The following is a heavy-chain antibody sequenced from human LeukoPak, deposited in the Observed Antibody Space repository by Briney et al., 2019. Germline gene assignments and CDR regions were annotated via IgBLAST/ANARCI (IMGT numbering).Heavy chain of an antibody. CDR1: GFTFRSYA. J-gene: IGHJ6*03. V-gene: IGHV3-30*18. CDR3: AKAVTSDYHSLYYNYYMDV. CDR2: ISYDGSNK. Sequence: PGGSLRLSCAASGFTFRSYAMHWVRQAPGKGLEWVAVISYDGSNKYFGDSVKGRFTISRDNSKITLYLQMDSLRAEDTAIYYCAKAVTSDYHSLYYNYYMDVWGKGTTVTVSS. D-gene: IGHD3-10*01.